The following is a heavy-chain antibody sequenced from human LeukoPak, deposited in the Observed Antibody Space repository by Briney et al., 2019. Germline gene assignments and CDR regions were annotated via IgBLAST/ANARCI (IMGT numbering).Heavy chain of an antibody. CDR1: GFTFSSYS. J-gene: IGHJ4*02. V-gene: IGHV3-21*01. CDR3: ARVKYGDYPYYFDY. Sequence: GGSLRLSCAASGFTFSSYSMNWVRQAPGKGLEWVSSISSSSSSYIYHADSVKGRFTISRDNAKNSLYLQMNSLRAEDTAVYYCARVKYGDYPYYFDYWGQGTLVTVSS. D-gene: IGHD4-17*01. CDR2: ISSSSSSYI.